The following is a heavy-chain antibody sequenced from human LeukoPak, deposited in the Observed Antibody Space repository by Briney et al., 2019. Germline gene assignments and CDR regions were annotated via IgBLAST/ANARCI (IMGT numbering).Heavy chain of an antibody. V-gene: IGHV1-8*01. Sequence: ASVKVSCKASGYTFTSYDINWVRQATGQGLEWMGWMNPNSGNTGYAQKFQGRVTMTRNTSISTAYMELSSLRSEDTAVYYCARGTGYDILTGDYYYYYGMDVWGQGTTVTVSS. CDR2: MNPNSGNT. CDR1: GYTFTSYD. J-gene: IGHJ6*02. CDR3: ARGTGYDILTGDYYYYYGMDV. D-gene: IGHD3-9*01.